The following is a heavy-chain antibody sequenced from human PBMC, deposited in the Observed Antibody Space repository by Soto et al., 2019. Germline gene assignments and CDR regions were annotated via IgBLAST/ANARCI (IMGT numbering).Heavy chain of an antibody. CDR1: GGSISSSYW. D-gene: IGHD3-3*01. V-gene: IGHV4-4*02. CDR2: IYHGGST. CDR3: AGVTGPDWRGYYN. J-gene: IGHJ4*02. Sequence: QVQLQESGPGLVKPSETLSLTCAVSGGSISSSYWWNWVRQPPGKGLEWIGEIYHGGSTSYNPSLKSRVTLSVDKSKNQFSLKLNSVTAADTAVYYCAGVTGPDWRGYYNWGQGTLVTVSS.